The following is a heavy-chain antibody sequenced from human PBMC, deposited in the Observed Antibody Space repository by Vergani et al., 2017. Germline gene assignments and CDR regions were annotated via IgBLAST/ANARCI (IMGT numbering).Heavy chain of an antibody. J-gene: IGHJ4*02. CDR2: INHSGNT. V-gene: IGHV4-34*01. CDR1: GGSFSGYY. D-gene: IGHD3-10*01. CDR3: ARPSLVRGVIVSFDY. Sequence: QVQLQQWGAGLLKPSETLSLTCAVYGGSFSGYYWSWIRQPPGKGLEWIGEINHSGNTNYNPSLKSRVTMSVDTSKNQFSLKLTSVTAADTAVYYCARPSLVRGVIVSFDYWGQGTLVTVSS.